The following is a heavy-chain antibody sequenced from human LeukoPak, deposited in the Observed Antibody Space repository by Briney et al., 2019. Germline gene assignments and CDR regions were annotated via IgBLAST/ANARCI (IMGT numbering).Heavy chain of an antibody. D-gene: IGHD1-1*01. Sequence: SETLSLTCTVSGGSISSGGYYWSWIRQHPGKGLEWIGYIYHSGSTYYNPSLKSRVTISVDRSKNQFSLKLSSVTAADTAVYYCARGGDGIYFDYWGQGTLVTVSS. V-gene: IGHV4-30-2*01. CDR3: ARGGDGIYFDY. CDR2: IYHSGST. CDR1: GGSISSGGYY. J-gene: IGHJ4*02.